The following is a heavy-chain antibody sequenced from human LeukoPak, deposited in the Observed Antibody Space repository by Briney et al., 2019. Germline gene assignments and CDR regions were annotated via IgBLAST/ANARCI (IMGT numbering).Heavy chain of an antibody. J-gene: IGHJ4*02. CDR2: IYHSGST. V-gene: IGHV4-38-2*02. CDR1: GYSISSGYY. D-gene: IGHD3-10*01. Sequence: SETLSLTCTVSGYSISSGYYWGWIRQPPGKGLEWIGSIYHSGSTYYNPSLKSRVTISVDTSKNQFSLKLSSVTAADTAVYYCARADVGSGSYYKRGAIDYWGQGTLVTVSS. CDR3: ARADVGSGSYYKRGAIDY.